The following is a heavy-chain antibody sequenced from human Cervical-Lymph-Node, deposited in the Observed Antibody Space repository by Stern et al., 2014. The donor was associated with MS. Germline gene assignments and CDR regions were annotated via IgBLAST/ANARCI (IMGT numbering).Heavy chain of an antibody. D-gene: IGHD6-6*01. CDR2: INPKSGGT. J-gene: IGHJ5*02. CDR1: GYIFTDYY. CDR3: TRALRIADRPSPGGHWFDP. V-gene: IGHV1-2*02. Sequence: VQLVQSGAEVEKPGASVKVSCKASGYIFTDYYLHWVRQAPGQGLEWMGRINPKSGGTSYAQSFQGRVTLTRGTSITTAYMDLSRLTSDDTAVYYCTRALRIADRPSPGGHWFDPWGQGTLVIVSS.